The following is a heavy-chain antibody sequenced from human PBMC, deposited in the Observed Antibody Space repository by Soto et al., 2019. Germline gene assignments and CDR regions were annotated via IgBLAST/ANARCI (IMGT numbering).Heavy chain of an antibody. CDR2: ISWDGGST. J-gene: IGHJ5*02. CDR1: GFTFDDYT. CDR3: AKDSISWYYGWFHP. Sequence: GGSLRLSCAASGFTFDDYTMHWVRQAPGKGLEWVSLISWDGGSTYYADSVKGRFTISRDNSKNSLYLQMNSLRTEDTALYYCAKDSISWYYGWFHPWGHGTLVTVSS. D-gene: IGHD6-13*01. V-gene: IGHV3-43*01.